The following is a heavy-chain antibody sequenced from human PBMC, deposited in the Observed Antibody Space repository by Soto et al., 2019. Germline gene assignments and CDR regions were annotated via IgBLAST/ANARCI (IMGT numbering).Heavy chain of an antibody. CDR3: WGESGGGGYCSGGSCYGMDV. J-gene: IGHJ6*02. CDR2: FYTSGSANT. CDR1: GASISGYY. V-gene: IGHV4-4*07. Sequence: QVQLQESGPGLVKPSETLSLTCIVSGASISGYYWSWVRQPAGKGLEWIGRFYTSGSANTNYNPPPNSRVHSSVNTPKNLFSLRINSVPQANPAGNYCWGESGGGGYCSGGSCYGMDVWGQGTTVTVSS. D-gene: IGHD2-15*01.